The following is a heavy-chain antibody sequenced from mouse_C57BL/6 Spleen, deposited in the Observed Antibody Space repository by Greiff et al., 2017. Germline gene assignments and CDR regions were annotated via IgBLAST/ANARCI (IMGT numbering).Heavy chain of an antibody. Sequence: EVKLQESGPGLVKPSQSLSLTCSVTGYSITSGYYWNWIRQFPGNKLEWMGYISYDGSNNYNPSLKNRISITRDTSKNQFFLKLNSVTTEDTATYYCARRRSGGNYFDYWGQGTTLTVSS. CDR2: ISYDGSN. CDR3: ARRRSGGNYFDY. J-gene: IGHJ2*01. V-gene: IGHV3-6*01. CDR1: GYSITSGYY.